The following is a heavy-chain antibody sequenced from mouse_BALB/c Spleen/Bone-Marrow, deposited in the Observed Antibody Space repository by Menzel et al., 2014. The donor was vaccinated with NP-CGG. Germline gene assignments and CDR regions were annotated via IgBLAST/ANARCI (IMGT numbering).Heavy chain of an antibody. D-gene: IGHD2-4*01. CDR2: INPGSGGT. J-gene: IGHJ4*01. CDR1: GYAFTNYL. Sequence: LQESGAELVRPGTSVKVSCKASGYAFTNYLIEWVKQRPGQGLEWIGVINPGSGGTNYNEKLKGKATLTADKSSSTAYMQLSSLTSDDSAVYFCARDGDYDEGYAMDYWGQGTSVTVSS. V-gene: IGHV1-54*01. CDR3: ARDGDYDEGYAMDY.